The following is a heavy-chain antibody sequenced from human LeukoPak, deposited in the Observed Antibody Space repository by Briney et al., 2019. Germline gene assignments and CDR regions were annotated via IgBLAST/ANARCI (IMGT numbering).Heavy chain of an antibody. CDR1: GGSIRSYY. CDR2: IYYTGST. V-gene: IGHV4-59*08. Sequence: PSETLSLTCTVSGGSIRSYYWSWIRQPPGKGLEWIGYIYYTGSTDSNPSLKSRVTISVDTSKNQFSLKLSSVTAADTAVYYCARHSWESGWYAFDIWGQGTMVTVSS. J-gene: IGHJ3*02. CDR3: ARHSWESGWYAFDI. D-gene: IGHD6-19*01.